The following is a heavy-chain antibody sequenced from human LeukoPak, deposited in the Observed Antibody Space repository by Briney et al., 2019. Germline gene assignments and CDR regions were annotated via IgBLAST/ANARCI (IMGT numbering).Heavy chain of an antibody. Sequence: SETLSLTCTVSGGSISSGSYYWSWIRQPAGKGLEWIGRIYSSGSTNYNPSLKSRVTISVDTSKNQFSLKLSSVTAADTAVYYCARVKTGSGSFRNKYYYYYYMDVWGKGTTVTVSS. CDR2: IYSSGST. J-gene: IGHJ6*03. D-gene: IGHD3-10*01. CDR3: ARVKTGSGSFRNKYYYYYYMDV. CDR1: GGSISSGSYY. V-gene: IGHV4-61*02.